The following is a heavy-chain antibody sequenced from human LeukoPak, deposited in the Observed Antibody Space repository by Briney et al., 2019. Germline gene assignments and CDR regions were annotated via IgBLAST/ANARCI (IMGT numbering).Heavy chain of an antibody. J-gene: IGHJ4*02. CDR2: IYHSGST. CDR1: GGSISSGGYY. V-gene: IGHV4-30-2*01. Sequence: SETLSLTYTVSGGSISSGGYYWSWIRQPPGKGLEWIGYIYHSGSTYYNPSLKSRVTISVDRSKNQFSLKLSSVTAADTAVYYCARDRNPRGIDYWGQGTLVTVSS. CDR3: ARDRNPRGIDY.